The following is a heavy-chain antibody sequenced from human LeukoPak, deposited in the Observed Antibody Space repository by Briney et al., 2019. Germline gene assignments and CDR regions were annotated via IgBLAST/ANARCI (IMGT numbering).Heavy chain of an antibody. CDR2: ISWNSGSI. CDR3: AKDITPYVGLPSDP. V-gene: IGHV3-9*01. D-gene: IGHD4-23*01. Sequence: GGSLRLSCAASGFTFDDYAMHWVRQAPGKGLEWVSGISWNSGSIGYADSVKRRFTISRDNAKNSLYLQMNSLRAEDTALYYCAKDITPYVGLPSDPWGQGTLVTVSS. CDR1: GFTFDDYA. J-gene: IGHJ5*02.